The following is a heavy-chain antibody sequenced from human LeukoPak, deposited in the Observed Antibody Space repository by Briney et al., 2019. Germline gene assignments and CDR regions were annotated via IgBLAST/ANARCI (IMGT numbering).Heavy chain of an antibody. CDR2: ISNSGSAK. D-gene: IGHD3-3*01. Sequence: PGGSLRLSCAASRFSFSNHSVNWVRQAPGKGLEWVSYISNSGSAKYYAASVKGRFTISRDNGKNSLYLQMNSLRAEDTAVYYCARMSGSRLPGNWGQGTLVTVSS. CDR3: ARMSGSRLPGN. J-gene: IGHJ4*02. V-gene: IGHV3-48*01. CDR1: RFSFSNHS.